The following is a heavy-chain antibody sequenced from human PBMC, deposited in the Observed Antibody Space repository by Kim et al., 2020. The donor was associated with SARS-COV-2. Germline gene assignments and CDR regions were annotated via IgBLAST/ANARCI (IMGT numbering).Heavy chain of an antibody. CDR1: GFTFSSYG. D-gene: IGHD6-6*01. Sequence: GGSLRLSCAASGFTFSSYGMHWVRQAPGKGLEWVAVISYDGSNKYYADSVKGRFTISRDNSKNTLYLQMNSLRAEDTAVYYCAKDHTSSSLGWINWFDPWGQGTLVTVSS. CDR2: ISYDGSNK. J-gene: IGHJ5*02. CDR3: AKDHTSSSLGWINWFDP. V-gene: IGHV3-30*18.